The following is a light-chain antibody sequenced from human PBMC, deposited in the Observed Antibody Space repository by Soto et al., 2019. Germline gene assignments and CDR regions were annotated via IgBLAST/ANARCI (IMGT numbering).Light chain of an antibody. V-gene: IGLV2-14*03. Sequence: QSVLTQPASVSGSPGQSITISCTGTSSDVGGYNYVFWYQHPPGKAPKLMIYDVTNRPSGVSNRFSGSKSGNTASLTISELQAEDEADYYCTSYTSSSTYVFGTGTRSPS. CDR2: DVT. J-gene: IGLJ1*01. CDR3: TSYTSSSTYV. CDR1: SSDVGGYNY.